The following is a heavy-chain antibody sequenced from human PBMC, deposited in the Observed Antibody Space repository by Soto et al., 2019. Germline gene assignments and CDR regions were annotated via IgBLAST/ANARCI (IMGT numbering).Heavy chain of an antibody. CDR1: GFTFSSYS. CDR2: ISSSSSYI. D-gene: IGHD5-12*01. CDR3: ARSVATSYYYYYGMDV. Sequence: GGSLRLPCAASGFTFSSYSMNWVRQAPGKGLEWVSSISSSSSYIYYADSVKGRFTISRDNAKNSLYLQMNSLRAEDTAVYYCARSVATSYYYYYGMDVWGQGTTVTVSS. V-gene: IGHV3-21*01. J-gene: IGHJ6*02.